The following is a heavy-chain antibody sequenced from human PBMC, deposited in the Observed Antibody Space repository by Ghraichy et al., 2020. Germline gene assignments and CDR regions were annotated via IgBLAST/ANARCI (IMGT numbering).Heavy chain of an antibody. J-gene: IGHJ6*02. CDR3: GRDSHDFANGGLCSSYGVDV. CDR2: INNTSTYT. Sequence: GGSLRLSCVGSGFTFSTYSMNWVRQAPGKGLEWVSSINNTSTYTHYADSLKGRFTISRDNTKNTLYLQMNSLRAEDTAVYYCGRDSHDFANGGLCSSYGVDVWGQGTTVTVSS. V-gene: IGHV3-21*01. D-gene: IGHD2-8*02. CDR1: GFTFSTYS.